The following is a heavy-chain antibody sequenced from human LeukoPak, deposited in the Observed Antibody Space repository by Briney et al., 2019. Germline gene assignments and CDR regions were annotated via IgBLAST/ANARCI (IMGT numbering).Heavy chain of an antibody. CDR2: INPNSGGT. CDR1: GYTFTSYY. Sequence: GASVKVSCKASGYTFTSYYMHWVRQAPGQGLEWMGWINPNSGGTNYAQKFQGRVTMTRDTSISTAYMELSRLRSDDTAVYYCAGSSMYDSWFDPWGQGTLVTVSS. V-gene: IGHV1-2*02. D-gene: IGHD3-9*01. J-gene: IGHJ5*02. CDR3: AGSSMYDSWFDP.